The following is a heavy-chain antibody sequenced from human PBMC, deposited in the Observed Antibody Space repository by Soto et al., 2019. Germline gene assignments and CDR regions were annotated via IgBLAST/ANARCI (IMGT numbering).Heavy chain of an antibody. D-gene: IGHD2-2*01. CDR1: GGTFSSYA. V-gene: IGHV1-69*01. J-gene: IGHJ6*02. CDR2: IIPIFGTA. CDR3: VRYCTSTSCQDYYGIDV. Sequence: QVQLVQSGAEVKKPGSSVKVSCKASGGTFSSYAISWVRQAPGQGLEWMGGIIPIFGTANYAQKFQGRVTITADESTSTAYMELSSLRSEDTAVYYCVRYCTSTSCQDYYGIDVWGQGTTVTVSS.